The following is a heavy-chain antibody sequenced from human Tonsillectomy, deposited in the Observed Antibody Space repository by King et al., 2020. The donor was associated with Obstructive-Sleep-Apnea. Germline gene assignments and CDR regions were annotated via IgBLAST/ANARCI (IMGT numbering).Heavy chain of an antibody. CDR3: ARGYCGGASCSNFDY. D-gene: IGHD2-15*01. Sequence: VQLVESGSELKKPGASVKVSCKASGYTFTSYAMNWVRQAPVQWLEWMGWINTNTGNPTFAQDFPRRVVFSLETSVVTAYLQISGLKTEDTAVYYCARGYCGGASCSNFDYWGQGTLVTVSS. V-gene: IGHV7-4-1*02. J-gene: IGHJ4*02. CDR2: INTNTGNP. CDR1: GYTFTSYA.